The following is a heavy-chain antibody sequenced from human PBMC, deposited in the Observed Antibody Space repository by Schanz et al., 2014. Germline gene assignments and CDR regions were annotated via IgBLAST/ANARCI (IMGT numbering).Heavy chain of an antibody. Sequence: EVHLLESGGGLVPPGGSLRLSCAASGFNFSDYAMCWVRQAPGKGLEWVSAISGGSGTTYYADSVKGRFTITRDNSKNTLYLQMNSLRAEDTAVYYCAKTPREYCNYDSCPNWFDSWGQGTLVTASS. CDR2: ISGGSGTT. CDR3: AKTPREYCNYDSCPNWFDS. J-gene: IGHJ5*01. V-gene: IGHV3-23*01. CDR1: GFNFSDYA. D-gene: IGHD2-15*01.